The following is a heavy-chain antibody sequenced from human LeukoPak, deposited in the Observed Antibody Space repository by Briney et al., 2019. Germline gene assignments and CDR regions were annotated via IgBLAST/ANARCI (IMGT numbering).Heavy chain of an antibody. Sequence: PSETLSLTCTVSGGTISSYYWSWIRQPPGKGLEWIGFIYHSGNTNYNPSLTTRVTMSVDTSKTQITLRLSSVTAADTVVYYCAREEGIAAAGALEYWGQGIPVTVSS. CDR1: GGTISSYY. D-gene: IGHD6-13*01. CDR2: IYHSGNT. V-gene: IGHV4-59*01. J-gene: IGHJ4*02. CDR3: AREEGIAAAGALEY.